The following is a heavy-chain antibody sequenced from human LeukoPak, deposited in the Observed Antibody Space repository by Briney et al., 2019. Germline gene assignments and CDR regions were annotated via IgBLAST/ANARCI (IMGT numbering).Heavy chain of an antibody. Sequence: ASVTVSCKASGYTFTSYDINWVRQAPGQGLEWMGWMNPNSGNTGYAQKFQGRVTITRNTSISTAYMELSSLRSEDTAVYYCARNPTKSYYYYYGMDVWGQGTTVTVSS. CDR3: ARNPTKSYYYYYGMDV. CDR2: MNPNSGNT. V-gene: IGHV1-8*01. CDR1: GYTFTSYD. J-gene: IGHJ6*02.